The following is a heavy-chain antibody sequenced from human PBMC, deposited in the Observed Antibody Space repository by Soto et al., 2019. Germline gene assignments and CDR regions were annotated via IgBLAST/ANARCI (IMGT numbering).Heavy chain of an antibody. D-gene: IGHD2-2*01. CDR2: ISAYNGNT. Sequence: ASVKVSCKASGYTFTSYGISWVRQAPGQGLEWMGWISAYNGNTNYAQKLQGRVTMTTDTSTSTAYMELRSLRSDDTAVYYCARVRIVVVPAAAYYGMDVWGQGTTVTVS. V-gene: IGHV1-18*01. CDR1: GYTFTSYG. J-gene: IGHJ6*02. CDR3: ARVRIVVVPAAAYYGMDV.